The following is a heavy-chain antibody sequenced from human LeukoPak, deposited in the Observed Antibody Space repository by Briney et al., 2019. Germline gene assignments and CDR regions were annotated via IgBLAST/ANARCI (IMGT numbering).Heavy chain of an antibody. Sequence: GGSLRLSCAASGSTFSSYGMHWVRQAPGKGLEWVAFIRYDGSNKYYADSVKGRFTISRDNSKNTLYLQMNSLRAEDTAVYYCASDGWITTYYFDYWGQGTLVTASS. J-gene: IGHJ4*02. CDR2: IRYDGSNK. CDR1: GSTFSSYG. D-gene: IGHD3-16*01. V-gene: IGHV3-30*02. CDR3: ASDGWITTYYFDY.